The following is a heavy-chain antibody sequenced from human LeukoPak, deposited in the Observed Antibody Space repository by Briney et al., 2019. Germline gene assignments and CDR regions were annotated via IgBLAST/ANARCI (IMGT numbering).Heavy chain of an antibody. CDR1: GLSFGDYT. D-gene: IGHD4-17*01. Sequence: PGGSLRLSCEASGLSFGDYTMHWVRQAPGKGLEWVSLISRNGAATKYADSVRGRFTISRDNAKNTLYLQMNSLRVEDTAVYYCARSTTHPYYNYMDVWGKGTTVTLSS. CDR2: ISRNGAAT. V-gene: IGHV3-43*01. CDR3: ARSTTHPYYNYMDV. J-gene: IGHJ6*03.